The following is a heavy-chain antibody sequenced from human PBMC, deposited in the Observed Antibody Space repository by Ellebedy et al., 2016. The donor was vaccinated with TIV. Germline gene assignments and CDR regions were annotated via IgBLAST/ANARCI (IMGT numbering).Heavy chain of an antibody. D-gene: IGHD1-26*01. CDR1: GVSFNNGW. Sequence: PGGSLRLSCSSSGVSFNNGWMNWVRQSPGKGLEWVGRIKSESEGGTTDYAAPVKGRFTISRDDLQNILYLQMNNLTIADTGVYYGSTYTVGDDSWGQGTLVIVSS. CDR3: STYTVGDDS. CDR2: IKSESEGGTT. V-gene: IGHV3-15*01. J-gene: IGHJ1*01.